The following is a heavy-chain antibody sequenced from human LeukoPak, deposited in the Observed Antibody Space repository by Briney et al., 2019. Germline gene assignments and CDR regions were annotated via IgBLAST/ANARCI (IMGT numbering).Heavy chain of an antibody. V-gene: IGHV3-7*01. CDR1: GFTFTTYW. CDR3: AKDLPYGSGSAPGY. J-gene: IGHJ4*02. D-gene: IGHD3-10*01. CDR2: IKQDGTEK. Sequence: GESLSLSCSASGFTFTTYWMSWVRQPQGQGLEWVANIKQDGTEKYYVDYVKGRLTISRDNSKNKLDLQMNSLRAEDTAVYYCAKDLPYGSGSAPGYWGQGTLVTVPS.